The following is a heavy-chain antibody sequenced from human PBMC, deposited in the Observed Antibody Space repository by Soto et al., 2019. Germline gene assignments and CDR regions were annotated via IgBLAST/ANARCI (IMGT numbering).Heavy chain of an antibody. CDR3: ARAVAVPADFDY. Sequence: ASVKVSCKASGYTFTSYAMHWVRQAPGQRLEWMGWINAGNGNTKYSQKFQGRVTITRGTSASTAYMELSSLRSEDTAVYYCARAVAVPADFDYWGQGTLVTVSS. CDR2: INAGNGNT. CDR1: GYTFTSYA. V-gene: IGHV1-3*01. J-gene: IGHJ4*02. D-gene: IGHD6-19*01.